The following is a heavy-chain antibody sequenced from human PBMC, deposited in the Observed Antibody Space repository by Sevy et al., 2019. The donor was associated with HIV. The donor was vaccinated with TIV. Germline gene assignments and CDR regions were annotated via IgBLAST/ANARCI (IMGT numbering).Heavy chain of an antibody. V-gene: IGHV3-33*01. D-gene: IGHD6-19*01. Sequence: GGSLRLSCAASGFTFSSYGMHWVRQAPGKGLEWVAVIWYDGSNKYYADSVKGRFTISSDNSMNTMYLQMNGLRAEDAAVYYCATGIYNSGWYAPGYFDNWGQGTLVTVSS. J-gene: IGHJ4*02. CDR1: GFTFSSYG. CDR3: ATGIYNSGWYAPGYFDN. CDR2: IWYDGSNK.